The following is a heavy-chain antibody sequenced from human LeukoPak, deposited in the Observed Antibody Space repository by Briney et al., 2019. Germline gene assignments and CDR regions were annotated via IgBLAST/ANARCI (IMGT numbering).Heavy chain of an antibody. CDR3: TRDLTGTTWSENDY. D-gene: IGHD6-13*01. CDR2: IYSGDRT. Sequence: GGSLRLSCVASGLSVRGSYMSWVRQAPGQGLEWVSVIYSGDRTYYADSVKGRFTISRDTSKNTLYLQMNNLRADDTAMYYCTRDLTGTTWSENDYWGQGTLVTISS. CDR1: GLSVRGSY. V-gene: IGHV3-53*01. J-gene: IGHJ4*02.